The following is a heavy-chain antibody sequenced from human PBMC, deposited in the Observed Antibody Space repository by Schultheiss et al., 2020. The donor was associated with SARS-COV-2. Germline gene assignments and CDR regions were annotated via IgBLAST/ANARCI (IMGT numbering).Heavy chain of an antibody. D-gene: IGHD6-19*01. V-gene: IGHV3-33*08. CDR3: ARTEWLALGAFDI. CDR2: IWYDGSNK. CDR1: GFTFSSYV. J-gene: IGHJ3*02. Sequence: GGSLRLSCAASGFTFSSYVMNWVRQAPGKGLEWVAVIWYDGSNKHYADSVKGRFTISRDNAKNSLYLQMNSLRAEDTAVYYCARTEWLALGAFDIWGQGTMVTVSS.